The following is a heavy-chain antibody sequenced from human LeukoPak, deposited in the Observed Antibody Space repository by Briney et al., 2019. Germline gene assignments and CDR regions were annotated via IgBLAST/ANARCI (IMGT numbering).Heavy chain of an antibody. Sequence: SETLSLTCTVSGDSISSYYWSWIRQPPGKGLEWIGYIYYSGSTNYNPSLKSRVTISVVTSKNQFSLKLSSVTAADTAVYYCARARGYSGYAYFDYWGQGTLVTVSS. V-gene: IGHV4-59*01. J-gene: IGHJ4*02. CDR2: IYYSGST. CDR1: GDSISSYY. CDR3: ARARGYSGYAYFDY. D-gene: IGHD5-12*01.